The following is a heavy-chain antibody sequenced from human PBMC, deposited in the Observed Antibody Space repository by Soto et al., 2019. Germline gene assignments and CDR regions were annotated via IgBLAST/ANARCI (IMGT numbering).Heavy chain of an antibody. CDR3: ASRTNGSGSYYRLDYYYGMDV. V-gene: IGHV4-59*01. CDR1: GGSISSYY. CDR2: IYYSGST. D-gene: IGHD3-10*01. Sequence: SETLSLTCTVSGGSISSYYWSWIRQPPGKGLEWIGYIYYSGSTNYNPSLKSRVTISVDTSKNQFSLKLSSVTAADTAVYYCASRTNGSGSYYRLDYYYGMDVWGQGTTVTVSS. J-gene: IGHJ6*02.